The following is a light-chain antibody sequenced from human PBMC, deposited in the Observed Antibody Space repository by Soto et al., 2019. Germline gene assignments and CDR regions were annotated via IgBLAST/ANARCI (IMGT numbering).Light chain of an antibody. CDR2: AAS. J-gene: IGKJ4*01. CDR1: QSISSY. V-gene: IGKV1-39*01. CDR3: QQSYSTPPVT. Sequence: DIQMTQSPSSLSASVGDRVTITCRASQSISSYLNWYQQKPGKAPKLLIYAASSLQNGGPSRFSGSGSGTDFTLTISSLQPEDFATYFCQQSYSTPPVTFGGGTNVDIK.